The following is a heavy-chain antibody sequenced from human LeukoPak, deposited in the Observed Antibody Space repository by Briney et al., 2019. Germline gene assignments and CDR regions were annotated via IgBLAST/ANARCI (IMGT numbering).Heavy chain of an antibody. CDR3: ARVLRGNRDY. J-gene: IGHJ4*02. CDR1: GFTFSTYW. D-gene: IGHD4-23*01. CDR2: INPDGSRT. Sequence: GGSLRLSCAASGFTFSTYWVRWVRQAPGKGLVWVSRINPDGSRTDYADSVKGRFTISRDNAKNTLYLQMNSLRAEDTAVYFCARVLRGNRDYWGQGTLVTVSS. V-gene: IGHV3-74*01.